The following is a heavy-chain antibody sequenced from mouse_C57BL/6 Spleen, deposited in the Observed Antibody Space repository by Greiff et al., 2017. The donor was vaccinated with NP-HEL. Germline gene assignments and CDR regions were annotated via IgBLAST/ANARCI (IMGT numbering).Heavy chain of an antibody. CDR2: INPYNGGT. CDR3: ARGAYYFDY. CDR1: GYTFTDYY. J-gene: IGHJ2*01. V-gene: IGHV1-19*01. Sequence: VQLQQSGPVLVKPGASVKMSCKASGYTFTDYYMNWVKQSHGKSLEWIGVINPYNGGTSYNQKFKGKATLTVDKSSSTAYMVLNSVTSEDSAGYYCARGAYYFDYWGQGTTLTVSS.